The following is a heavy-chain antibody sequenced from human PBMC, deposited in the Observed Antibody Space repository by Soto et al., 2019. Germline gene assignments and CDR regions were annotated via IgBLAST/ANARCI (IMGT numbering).Heavy chain of an antibody. CDR2: ISAYNGNT. D-gene: IGHD5-18*01. Sequence: VSCKASGYTFTSYRISWVRQAPGQGLEWMGWISAYNGNTNYAQKLQGRVTMTTDTSTSTAYMELRSLRSDDTAVYYCARGRRGYSYGSQSDYWGQGTLVIVSS. V-gene: IGHV1-18*01. CDR3: ARGRRGYSYGSQSDY. CDR1: GYTFTSYR. J-gene: IGHJ4*02.